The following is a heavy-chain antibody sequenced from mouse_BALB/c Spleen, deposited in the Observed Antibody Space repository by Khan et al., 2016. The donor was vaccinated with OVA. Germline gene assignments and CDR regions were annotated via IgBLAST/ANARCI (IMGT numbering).Heavy chain of an antibody. J-gene: IGHJ3*01. CDR2: VSTGGSYT. CDR1: GFTFSTYG. CDR3: TRLAYYYDSEGFAY. V-gene: IGHV5-6*01. Sequence: EVNLVESGGDLVKPGGSLKLSCAASGFTFSTYGMSWVRQTPDRRLEWVATVSTGGSYTYYPDSVQGRFTISRANAKNTLYLQMNRLKFDDTAIFYCTRLAYYYDSEGFAYWGQGTLVTVSA. D-gene: IGHD1-1*01.